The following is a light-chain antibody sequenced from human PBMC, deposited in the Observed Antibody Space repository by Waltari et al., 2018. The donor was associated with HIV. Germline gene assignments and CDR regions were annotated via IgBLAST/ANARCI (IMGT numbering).Light chain of an antibody. CDR2: RKD. J-gene: IGLJ2*01. CDR1: DSNIGSNI. Sequence: QSVLTQPPSVSGTPGQRVTISCSGSDSNIGSNIVSWYQQLPETAPKLLIYRKDQRPSGIPDRFSASKSGASASLAISGLRSDDDGDYYCAAWDDSLNAVLFGGGTKLTVL. V-gene: IGLV1-44*01. CDR3: AAWDDSLNAVL.